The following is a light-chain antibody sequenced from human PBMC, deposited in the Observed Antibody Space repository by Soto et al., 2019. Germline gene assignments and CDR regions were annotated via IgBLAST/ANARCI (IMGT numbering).Light chain of an antibody. CDR1: QSLLRSNGYNY. V-gene: IGKV2-28*01. J-gene: IGKJ1*01. CDR2: LGS. Sequence: DIVMTQSPLSRPVTHLDQASRSWMSSQSLLRSNGYNYLDWYLQKPGQSPQLLIYLGSNRASGVPDRFSGSGSGTDFTLKISRVEAEDVGVYYCMQALQTPPTFGQGTKVDIK. CDR3: MQALQTPPT.